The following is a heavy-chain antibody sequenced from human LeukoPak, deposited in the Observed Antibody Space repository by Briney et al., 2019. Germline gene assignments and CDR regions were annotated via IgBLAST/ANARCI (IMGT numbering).Heavy chain of an antibody. D-gene: IGHD2-2*01. J-gene: IGHJ6*03. Sequence: SETLSLTCTVSGGSISSSSYYWGWIRQPPGKGLEWIVSIYYSGSTYYNPSLKSRVTISVDTSKNQFSLKLSSVTAADTAVYYCAGVEYQLLYDYYMDVWGKGTTVTVSS. CDR2: IYYSGST. V-gene: IGHV4-39*07. CDR1: GGSISSSSYY. CDR3: AGVEYQLLYDYYMDV.